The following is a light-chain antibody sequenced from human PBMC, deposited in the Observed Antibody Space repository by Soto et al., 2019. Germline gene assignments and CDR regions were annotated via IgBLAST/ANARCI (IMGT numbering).Light chain of an antibody. CDR3: SSSAGIYHYLV. J-gene: IGLJ3*02. Sequence: QSALTQPASVSGSPGQSITISCIGTSSDVGAYDLVSWYQQHPGTAPRLMIYEVNKRPSGVPDRFSGSKSGYTASLTVSGLQTEDEAFYYCSSSAGIYHYLVFGGGTKLTVL. CDR1: SSDVGAYDL. V-gene: IGLV2-8*01. CDR2: EVN.